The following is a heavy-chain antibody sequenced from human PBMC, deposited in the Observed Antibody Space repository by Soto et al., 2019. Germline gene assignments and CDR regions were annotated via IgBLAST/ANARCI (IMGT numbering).Heavy chain of an antibody. CDR3: AKTAAPRGAYYFDY. D-gene: IGHD2-2*01. CDR2: ISGSGSTT. V-gene: IGHV3-23*01. CDR1: GFTFGNYA. Sequence: EVQLLDSGGGWVQPGGSLRLSCAASGFTFGNYALSWFRQPPGKGLEWVSSISGSGSTTYYTDSVKGRFTISRDNSKRTLSLQMDSLRAEDTDISYCAKTAAPRGAYYFDYWGQGTLLTVSS. J-gene: IGHJ4*02.